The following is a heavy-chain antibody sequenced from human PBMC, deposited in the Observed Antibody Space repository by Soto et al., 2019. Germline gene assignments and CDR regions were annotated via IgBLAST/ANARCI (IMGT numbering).Heavy chain of an antibody. CDR1: GGSISSSSYY. V-gene: IGHV4-39*01. J-gene: IGHJ6*03. CDR3: ARHRITSSGSPSRYMDV. D-gene: IGHD3-10*01. Sequence: SETLSLTCTVSGGSISSSSYYWGWIRQPPGKGLERIGSIYYSGSTYYNPSLKSQVTISVDTSKIQFSLKLSSVTAADTALYYCARHRITSSGSPSRYMDVWGKGTTVTVS. CDR2: IYYSGST.